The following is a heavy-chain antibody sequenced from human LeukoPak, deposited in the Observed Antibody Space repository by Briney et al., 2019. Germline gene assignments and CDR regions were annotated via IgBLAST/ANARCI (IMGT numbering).Heavy chain of an antibody. J-gene: IGHJ4*02. CDR3: ASHVYYDIWTGYYKGYYFDY. Sequence: PSETLSLTCTVSGGSISSSSYYWGWIRQPPGKGLEWIGSIYYSGSTYYNPSLKSRVTISVDTSKNQFSLKLSSVTAADTAVYYCASHVYYDIWTGYYKGYYFDYWGQGTLVTVSS. CDR2: IYYSGST. V-gene: IGHV4-39*01. CDR1: GGSISSSSYY. D-gene: IGHD3-9*01.